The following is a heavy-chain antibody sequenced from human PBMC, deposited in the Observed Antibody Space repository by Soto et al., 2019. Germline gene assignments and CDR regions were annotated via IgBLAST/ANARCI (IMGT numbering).Heavy chain of an antibody. V-gene: IGHV1-3*01. CDR1: GYTFTSYA. CDR2: INAGNGNT. D-gene: IGHD3-22*01. J-gene: IGHJ4*02. CDR3: ASQDYYDSSSYYSFGY. Sequence: SVKVSCKASGYTFTSYAMHWLRQAPGQRLEWMGWINAGNGNTKYSQKFKGRVTITRDTSASTAYLELSSLTTENTAVYYCASQDYYDSSSYYSFGYWEKGTLGTVSS.